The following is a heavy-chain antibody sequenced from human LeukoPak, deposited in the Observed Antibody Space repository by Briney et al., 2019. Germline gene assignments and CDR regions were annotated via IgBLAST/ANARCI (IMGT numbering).Heavy chain of an antibody. J-gene: IGHJ5*02. D-gene: IGHD3-10*01. V-gene: IGHV1-69*01. CDR3: ARDGITMVRGVIPCWFDP. CDR1: GGTFSSYA. CDR2: IIPIFGTA. Sequence: GSSVKVSCKASGGTFSSYAISWVRQAPGQGLEWMGGIIPIFGTANYAQKFQGRVTITADESTSTAYMELSSLRSEDTAVYYCARDGITMVRGVIPCWFDPWGQGTLVAVSS.